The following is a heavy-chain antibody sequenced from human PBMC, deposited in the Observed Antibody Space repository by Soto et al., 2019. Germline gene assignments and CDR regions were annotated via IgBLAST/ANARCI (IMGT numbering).Heavy chain of an antibody. CDR1: GFTFDDYS. J-gene: IGHJ4*02. Sequence: EVQLVDSGGVVVQHGGSLRLYCAASGFTFDDYSMHWVRQAPGKGLECVSLISWDGRSTYYADSVRGRFTISRDNSKNSLYLQMNSLTTEDTAFYYCGRDGAITDYTYLDHWGQGALVTVSS. CDR2: ISWDGRST. CDR3: GRDGAITDYTYLDH. D-gene: IGHD4-4*01. V-gene: IGHV3-43*01.